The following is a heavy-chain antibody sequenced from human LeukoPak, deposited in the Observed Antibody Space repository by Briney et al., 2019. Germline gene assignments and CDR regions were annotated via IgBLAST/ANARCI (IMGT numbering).Heavy chain of an antibody. CDR1: GFTFSNYA. CDR3: ARDYDSSGYDSEYFEH. CDR2: ISYDERNK. Sequence: GGSLRLSCVASGFTFSNYAMHWVRQAPGKGLEWVALISYDERNKYYADSVKGRFTISRDNSNNTLYLQMNSLTAEDTAVYYCARDYDSSGYDSEYFEHWGQGTLVTVSS. D-gene: IGHD3-22*01. V-gene: IGHV3-30-3*01. J-gene: IGHJ1*01.